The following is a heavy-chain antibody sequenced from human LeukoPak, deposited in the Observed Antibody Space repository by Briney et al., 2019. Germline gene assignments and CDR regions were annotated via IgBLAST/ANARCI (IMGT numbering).Heavy chain of an antibody. CDR3: AKDLSFAYYDSSGPLFQH. CDR1: GFTFSSYG. Sequence: GRSLRLSCAASGFTFSSYGMHWVRQAPGKGLEWEAVIWYDGSNKYYADSVKGRFTIPRDNSKNTLYLQMNSLRAEDTAVYYCAKDLSFAYYDSSGPLFQHWGQGTLVTVSS. V-gene: IGHV3-33*06. J-gene: IGHJ1*01. CDR2: IWYDGSNK. D-gene: IGHD3-22*01.